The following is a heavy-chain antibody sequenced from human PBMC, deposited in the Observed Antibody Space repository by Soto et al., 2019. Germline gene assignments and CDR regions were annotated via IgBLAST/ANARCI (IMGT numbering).Heavy chain of an antibody. Sequence: EVQLAESGGGLVKPGGSLRLSCAASGFSISSYSMNWVRQAPGKGLEWVSSISTSSHHSQYADSVRGRFTISRDNAQNSLYLQMDSLRDEDTAVYHCVPDVVAIAATGYWGQGTLVTVSS. D-gene: IGHD2-15*01. CDR1: GFSISSYS. CDR2: ISTSSHHS. CDR3: VPDVVAIAATGY. J-gene: IGHJ4*02. V-gene: IGHV3-21*01.